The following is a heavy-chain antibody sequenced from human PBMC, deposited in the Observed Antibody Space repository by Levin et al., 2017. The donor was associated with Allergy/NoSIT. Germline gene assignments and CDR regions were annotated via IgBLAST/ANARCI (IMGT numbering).Heavy chain of an antibody. D-gene: IGHD6-6*01. V-gene: IGHV3-21*01. J-gene: IGHJ3*02. CDR1: GFTFSGYT. CDR3: ASDGSYDTLDI. Sequence: GGSLRLSCAASGFTFSGYTLNWVRQAPGKGLEWVSSISSSSTYIYYADSLKGRFTISRDDAKNSLSLQVNSLRVEDTAVYYCASDGSYDTLDIWGQGTMVTVSS. CDR2: ISSSSTYI.